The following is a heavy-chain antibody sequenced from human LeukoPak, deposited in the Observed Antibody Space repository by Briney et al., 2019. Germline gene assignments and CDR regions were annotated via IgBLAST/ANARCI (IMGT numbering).Heavy chain of an antibody. CDR1: GFTFSNYA. CDR3: AKDPHITMFRAFDY. V-gene: IGHV3-23*01. Sequence: GGSLRLSCAASGFTFSNYAMSWVRQAPGKGLEWVSTVSGSGGSTYYADSVKGRFTISRDNSKNKLYLQMNSLRAEDTAVYYCAKDPHITMFRAFDYWGQGTLVTVSS. D-gene: IGHD3-10*01. CDR2: VSGSGGST. J-gene: IGHJ4*02.